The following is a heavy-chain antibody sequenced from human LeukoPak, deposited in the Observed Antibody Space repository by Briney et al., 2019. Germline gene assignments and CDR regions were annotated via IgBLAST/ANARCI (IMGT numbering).Heavy chain of an antibody. D-gene: IGHD1-7*01. Sequence: GGSLRLSCAASGFTFDDYAMHWVRQAPGKGLEWVSCISPSSTRIDYAASVRGRFTISRDNAKSSLYLQVNSLRAEDTAVYYCARMNYVSSGWGAPFDDWGQGTLVTVSS. J-gene: IGHJ4*02. V-gene: IGHV3-48*04. CDR1: GFTFDDYA. CDR3: ARMNYVSSGWGAPFDD. CDR2: ISPSSTRI.